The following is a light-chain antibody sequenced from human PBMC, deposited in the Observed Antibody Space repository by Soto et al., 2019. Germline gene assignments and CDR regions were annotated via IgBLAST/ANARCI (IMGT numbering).Light chain of an antibody. J-gene: IGLJ7*01. V-gene: IGLV2-14*01. CDR2: EVS. CDR1: SSDVGGYNY. CDR3: SSYTSSSTAV. Sequence: QSVLTQPASVSGSPGQSITISCTGTSSDVGGYNYVSWYQQHPGKAPKLMIYEVSNRPSGVSNRFSGSKSGNTASLTISGLQAEDGADYYCSSYTSSSTAVFGGGTQLTVL.